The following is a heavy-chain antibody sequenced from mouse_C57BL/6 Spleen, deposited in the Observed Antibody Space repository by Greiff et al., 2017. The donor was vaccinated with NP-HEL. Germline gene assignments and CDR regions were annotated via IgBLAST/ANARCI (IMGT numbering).Heavy chain of an antibody. CDR2: ISSGGSYT. V-gene: IGHV5-6*01. J-gene: IGHJ2*01. CDR3: ARQGLGRVYFDC. Sequence: EVKLVESGGDLVKPGGSLKLSCAASGFTFSSYGMSWVRQTPDKRLEWVATISSGGSYTYYPDSVKGRFTISRDNAKNTLYLQMSSLKSEDTAMYYCARQGLGRVYFDCWGQGTTLTVSS. D-gene: IGHD4-1*01. CDR1: GFTFSSYG.